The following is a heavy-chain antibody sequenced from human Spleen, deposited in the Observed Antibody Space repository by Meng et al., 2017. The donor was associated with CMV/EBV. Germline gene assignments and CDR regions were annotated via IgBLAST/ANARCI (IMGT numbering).Heavy chain of an antibody. D-gene: IGHD5-12*01. CDR3: TRPNIVATIGAFNI. CDR1: GFIFSNYA. J-gene: IGHJ3*02. V-gene: IGHV3-30*04. CDR2: VTNDGRNK. Sequence: LSLTCVASGFIFSNYAMHWVRQAPGKGLEWVAVVTNDGRNKYYADSVKGRFTISRDNSRNTLYLQVSSLRPEDTAVYFCTRPNIVATIGAFNIWGRGTMVTVSS.